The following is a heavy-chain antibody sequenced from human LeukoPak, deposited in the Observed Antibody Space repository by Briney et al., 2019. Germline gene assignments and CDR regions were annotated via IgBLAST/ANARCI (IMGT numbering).Heavy chain of an antibody. CDR1: GLTFSNAF. V-gene: IGHV3-15*01. J-gene: IGHJ4*02. D-gene: IGHD3-10*01. CDR3: TTDDYYYGSGSYCPLGSY. Sequence: GGSLRLSCAASGLTFSNAFMSWVRQAPGKGLEWVGRIKSKTEGGKIDYVAPVKGRFNISRDDSKNTLYLQMNSLKTEDTAVYYCTTDDYYYGSGSYCPLGSYWGQGTLVTVSS. CDR2: IKSKTEGGKI.